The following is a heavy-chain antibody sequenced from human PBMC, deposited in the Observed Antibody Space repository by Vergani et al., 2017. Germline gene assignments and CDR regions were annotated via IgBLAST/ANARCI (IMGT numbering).Heavy chain of an antibody. D-gene: IGHD5-12*01. V-gene: IGHV4-59*12. CDR1: GGSISSYY. J-gene: IGHJ6*02. CDR2: IYYSGST. CDR3: ARGGGYDPAFYYYYGMDV. Sequence: QVQLQESGPGLVKPSQTLSLTCTVSGGSISSYYWSWIRQPPGKGLEWIGYIYYSGSTNYNPSLKSRVTISVDRSKNQFSLNLSSVTAADTAVYYCARGGGYDPAFYYYYGMDVWGQGTTVTVSS.